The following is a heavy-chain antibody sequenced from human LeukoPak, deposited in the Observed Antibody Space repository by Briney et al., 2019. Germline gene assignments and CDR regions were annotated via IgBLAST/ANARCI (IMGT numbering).Heavy chain of an antibody. D-gene: IGHD3-3*01. Sequence: SETLSLTCTVSGGSISSYYWSWIRQPAGKGLEWIGRIYTSGSTNYNPSLKSRVTMSVDTSKNQFSLKLSSVTAADTAVYYCARENTYYDFWSGYYTDYYYYYMDVWGKGTTVTVSS. V-gene: IGHV4-4*07. CDR2: IYTSGST. CDR1: GGSISSYY. J-gene: IGHJ6*03. CDR3: ARENTYYDFWSGYYTDYYYYYMDV.